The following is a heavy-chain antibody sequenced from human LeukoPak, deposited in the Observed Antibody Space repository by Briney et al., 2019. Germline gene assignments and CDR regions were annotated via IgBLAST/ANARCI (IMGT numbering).Heavy chain of an antibody. Sequence: GGSLRLSCAASGFTFNNYGMSWVRQAPGRGLELVSAISRDGGYTFYADSVKSRFNISRDNSKNTVYLQMNSLRAEDTALYYCAKLGHTSGYYARHSDYWGQGTLVTVSS. CDR3: AKLGHTSGYYARHSDY. J-gene: IGHJ4*02. CDR1: GFTFNNYG. V-gene: IGHV3-23*01. CDR2: ISRDGGYT. D-gene: IGHD3-22*01.